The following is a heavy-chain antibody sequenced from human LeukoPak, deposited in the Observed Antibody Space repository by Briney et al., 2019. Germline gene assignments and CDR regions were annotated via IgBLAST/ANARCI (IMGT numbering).Heavy chain of an antibody. Sequence: GGSLRLSCAASGFTFSSYSMNWVRQAAGKGLEWVSYITGSSSTINYADSVKGRFTISRDKAKNSLYLQMNSLRAEDTAVYYCARDLVEVWFGELLYYFDYWGQGTLVTVSS. D-gene: IGHD3-10*01. CDR3: ARDLVEVWFGELLYYFDY. J-gene: IGHJ4*02. CDR2: ITGSSSTI. CDR1: GFTFSSYS. V-gene: IGHV3-48*01.